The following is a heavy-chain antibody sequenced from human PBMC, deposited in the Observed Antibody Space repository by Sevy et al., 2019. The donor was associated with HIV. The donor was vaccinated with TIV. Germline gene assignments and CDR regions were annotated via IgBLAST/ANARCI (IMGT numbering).Heavy chain of an antibody. CDR2: MNPNSGNT. J-gene: IGHJ6*02. V-gene: IGHV1-8*01. CDR1: GYTFTSYD. Sequence: ASVKVSCKASGYTFTSYDINWVRQAPGQGLEWMGWMNPNSGNTGYAQKFQGRVTMTRNTSTSTAYMELSSLRSEDTAVYYCARVTMVRGVGYYYYGMDVWGQGTTVTVSS. CDR3: ARVTMVRGVGYYYYGMDV. D-gene: IGHD3-10*01.